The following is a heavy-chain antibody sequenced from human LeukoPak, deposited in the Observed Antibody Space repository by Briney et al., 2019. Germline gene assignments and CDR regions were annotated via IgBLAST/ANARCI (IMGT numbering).Heavy chain of an antibody. CDR1: GGTFSSYA. J-gene: IGHJ6*02. Sequence: SVKVSCKASGGTFSSYAISWVRQAPGQGLEWMGGIIPIFGTANYAQKFQGRVTITADESTSTAYMELSSLRSEDTAVNYCASLRRDGYNYGYYYGMDVWGQGTTVTVSS. CDR2: IIPIFGTA. D-gene: IGHD5-24*01. V-gene: IGHV1-69*13. CDR3: ASLRRDGYNYGYYYGMDV.